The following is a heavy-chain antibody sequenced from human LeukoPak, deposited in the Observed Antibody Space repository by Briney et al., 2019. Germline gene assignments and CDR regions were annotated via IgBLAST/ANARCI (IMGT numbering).Heavy chain of an antibody. CDR2: IKSKTDGGTT. CDR1: GFTFSNAW. Sequence: GGSLRLSCAASGFTFSNAWMSWVRQAPGKGLEWVGRIKSKTDGGTTDYAAPVKGRFTISRDDSKNTLYLQMNSLKTEDTAVYYCTTEFGQWLVHSDHRNYCYYYMDVWGKGTTATVSS. D-gene: IGHD6-19*01. V-gene: IGHV3-15*01. J-gene: IGHJ6*03. CDR3: TTEFGQWLVHSDHRNYCYYYMDV.